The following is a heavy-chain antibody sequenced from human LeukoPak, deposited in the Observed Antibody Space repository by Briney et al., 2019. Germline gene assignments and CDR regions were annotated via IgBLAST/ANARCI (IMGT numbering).Heavy chain of an antibody. J-gene: IGHJ4*02. CDR3: ARETSNTAMLN. CDR1: GYTFTSYY. V-gene: IGHV1-46*03. D-gene: IGHD5-18*01. CDR2: INPSGGST. Sequence: VASVKVYCKASGYTFTSYYMHWVRQAPGQGLEWMGIINPSGGSTSYAQKFQGRVTMTRDTSTSTVYMELSSLRSEDTAVYYCARETSNTAMLNWGQGTLVTVSS.